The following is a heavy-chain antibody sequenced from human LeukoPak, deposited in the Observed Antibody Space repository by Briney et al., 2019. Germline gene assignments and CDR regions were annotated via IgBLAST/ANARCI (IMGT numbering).Heavy chain of an antibody. CDR1: GGSITSHY. Sequence: SETLSLTCIVSGGSITSHYWSWIRQPPGKGLEWIGCIYYTGSTNYNSSLKSRVTISVDTSKNRFSLKLSSVTAADTAVYYCATGRERAFDIWGQGTMVTVSS. CDR2: IYYTGST. CDR3: ATGRERAFDI. V-gene: IGHV4-59*11. J-gene: IGHJ3*02. D-gene: IGHD1-1*01.